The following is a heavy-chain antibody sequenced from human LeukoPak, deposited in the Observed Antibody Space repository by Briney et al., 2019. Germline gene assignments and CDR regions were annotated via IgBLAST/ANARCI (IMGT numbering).Heavy chain of an antibody. V-gene: IGHV1-18*01. Sequence: ASVKVSCKASGYTFSRYGVSWVRQAPGRGLEWMGWTSPYNDNTDYAHEFQGRVTMTTEKSTRTAYIELRSLTSEDTAVYYCARDMEFQRSPPDYWGQGTLVTVSS. J-gene: IGHJ4*02. D-gene: IGHD3-10*01. CDR1: GYTFSRYG. CDR3: ARDMEFQRSPPDY. CDR2: TSPYNDNT.